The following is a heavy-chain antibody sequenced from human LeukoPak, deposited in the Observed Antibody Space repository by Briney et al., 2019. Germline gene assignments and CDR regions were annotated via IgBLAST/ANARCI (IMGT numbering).Heavy chain of an antibody. D-gene: IGHD5-18*01. CDR2: IHYSGST. CDR1: GGSISSGGYY. CDR3: AGQRIQPPFDY. J-gene: IGHJ4*02. Sequence: PSETLSLTCTVSGGSISSGGYYWSWIRQHPGKGLEWIGYIHYSGSTYYNPSLKSRVTISVDTSKNQFSLKLSSVTAADTAVYYCAGQRIQPPFDYWGQGTLVTVSS. V-gene: IGHV4-31*03.